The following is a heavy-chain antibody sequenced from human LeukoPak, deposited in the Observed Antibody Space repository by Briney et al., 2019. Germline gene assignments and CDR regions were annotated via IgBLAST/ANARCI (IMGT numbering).Heavy chain of an antibody. CDR3: AKENWYLYDNNWYKTWFDP. Sequence: GGTLRLSCAASGFTFSKYVMGWVRQAPGKGLEWVSYIDGSGGSTNYADSVKGRFTISRDNSKNTLYLQMNSLRVEDTAIYYCAKENWYLYDNNWYKTWFDPWGQGTLVTVSS. CDR1: GFTFSKYV. D-gene: IGHD1/OR15-1a*01. J-gene: IGHJ5*02. V-gene: IGHV3-23*01. CDR2: IDGSGGST.